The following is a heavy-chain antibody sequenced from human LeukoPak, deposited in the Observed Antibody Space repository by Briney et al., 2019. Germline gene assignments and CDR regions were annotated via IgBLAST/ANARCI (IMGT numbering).Heavy chain of an antibody. J-gene: IGHJ3*02. Sequence: PSGTLSLTCAVSGDSISSSNWWSWIRQPPGKGLEWIGSIYYSGSTYYNPSLKSRVTISVDTSKNQFSLKLSSVTAADTAVYYCARGRRIDIWGQGTMVTVSS. CDR3: ARGRRIDI. CDR1: GDSISSSNW. CDR2: IYYSGST. V-gene: IGHV4-4*02.